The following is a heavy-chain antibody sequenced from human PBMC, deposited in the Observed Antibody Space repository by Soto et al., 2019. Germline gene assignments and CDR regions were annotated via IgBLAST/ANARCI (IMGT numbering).Heavy chain of an antibody. D-gene: IGHD1-26*01. J-gene: IGHJ4*02. Sequence: EVQVVESGGGLVQPGGSLRLACAASGCTFRNYWMSWFRRAPGKGLEWVANVNQDGSGEDYVDSVNGRFTISRDNAKNALYLQMNSLRVEDTAVYYCGRGGGYRQDYWGQGSLVTVSS. V-gene: IGHV3-7*01. CDR3: GRGGGYRQDY. CDR2: VNQDGSGE. CDR1: GCTFRNYW.